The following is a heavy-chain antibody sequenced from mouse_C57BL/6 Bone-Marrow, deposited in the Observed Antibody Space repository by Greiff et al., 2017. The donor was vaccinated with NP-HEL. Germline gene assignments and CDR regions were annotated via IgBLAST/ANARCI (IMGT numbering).Heavy chain of an antibody. Sequence: EVKLQESGPGLVKPSQSLSLTCSVTGYSITSGYYWNWIRQFPGNKLEWMGYISYDGSNNYNPSLKNRISITRDTSKNQFFLKLNSVTTEDTATYYCARAIYGSYAMDYWGQGTSVTVSS. CDR3: ARAIYGSYAMDY. CDR1: GYSITSGYY. CDR2: ISYDGSN. D-gene: IGHD2-2*01. V-gene: IGHV3-6*01. J-gene: IGHJ4*01.